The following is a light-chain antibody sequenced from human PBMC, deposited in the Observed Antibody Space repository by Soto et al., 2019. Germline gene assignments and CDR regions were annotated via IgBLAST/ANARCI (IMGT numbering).Light chain of an antibody. CDR1: QSISSW. J-gene: IGKJ1*01. V-gene: IGKV1-5*03. CDR2: KAS. CDR3: QQYNSYWT. Sequence: DIQMTQFPSTLSASVGDRVTITCRASQSISSWLAWYQQKPGKAPKLLIYKASSLESGVPSRFSGSGSGTEFTPTISSLQPDDFATYYGQQYNSYWTFGQGTRVEIK.